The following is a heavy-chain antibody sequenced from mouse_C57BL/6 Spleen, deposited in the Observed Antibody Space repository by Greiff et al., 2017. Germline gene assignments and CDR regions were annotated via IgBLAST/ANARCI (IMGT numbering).Heavy chain of an antibody. J-gene: IGHJ2*01. Sequence: EVKLVESGGGLVKPGGSLKLSCAASGFTFSSYAMSWVRQTPEKRLEWVATISDGGSYTYYPDNVKGRFTISRDNAKNNLYLQMSHLKSEDTAMYYCARAITTVAYFDYWGQGTTRTVSS. V-gene: IGHV5-4*03. CDR2: ISDGGSYT. CDR1: GFTFSSYA. CDR3: ARAITTVAYFDY. D-gene: IGHD1-1*01.